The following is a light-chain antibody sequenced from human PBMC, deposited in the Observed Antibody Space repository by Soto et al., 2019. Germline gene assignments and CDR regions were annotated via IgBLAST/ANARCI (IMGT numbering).Light chain of an antibody. CDR2: NVN. CDR1: SSDIGGHNS. V-gene: IGLV2-14*01. Sequence: QSALTQPASVSGSPGQSIAISCTGTSSDIGGHNSVSWYQQHPGKGPKLMIYNVNNRPSGVSNRFSGSKSGNTASLTISGLLAEDEADYYCTSFTSASTYVFGAGTQLTV. CDR3: TSFTSASTYV. J-gene: IGLJ7*01.